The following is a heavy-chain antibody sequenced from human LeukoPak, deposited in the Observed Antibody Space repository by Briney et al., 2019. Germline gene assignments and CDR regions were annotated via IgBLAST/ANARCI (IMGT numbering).Heavy chain of an antibody. Sequence: PGGSLRLSCAASGFSFSSYWMHWVRQAPGKGLLWVSRINTDGSATYYADSVKGRFTISRDNSKNTLYLQMNSLRAEDTAVYYCARRAGAYSHPYDYWGQGTLVTVSS. CDR1: GFSFSSYW. CDR2: INTDGSAT. CDR3: ARRAGAYSHPYDY. D-gene: IGHD4/OR15-4a*01. J-gene: IGHJ4*02. V-gene: IGHV3-74*01.